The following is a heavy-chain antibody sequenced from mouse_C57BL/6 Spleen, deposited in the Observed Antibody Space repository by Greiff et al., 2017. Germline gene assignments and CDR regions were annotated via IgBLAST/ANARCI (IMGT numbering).Heavy chain of an antibody. CDR3: TRRGWDDWYCDV. J-gene: IGHJ1*03. V-gene: IGHV1-15*01. CDR1: GYTFTDYE. D-gene: IGHD4-1*01. Sequence: VQLQESGAELVRPGASVTLSCKASGYTFTDYEVHWVKQTPVHGLEWIGAIDPETGGTAYNQKFKGKARLTADKSSSTAYMELRSLTSEDSAVYYCTRRGWDDWYCDVWGTGTTVTVSS. CDR2: IDPETGGT.